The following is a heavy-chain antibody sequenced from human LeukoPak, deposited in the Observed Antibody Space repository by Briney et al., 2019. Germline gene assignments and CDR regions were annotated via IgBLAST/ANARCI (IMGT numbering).Heavy chain of an antibody. CDR2: ISSGGSTI. V-gene: IGHV3-11*04. Sequence: PGGSLRLSCAASGFIFSDYYMSWIRQAPGKGLEWLSFISSGGSTIYYADSVKGRFTISRDNARDSLYLQMNSLRDDDTSVYFCARDASALYWGRGTLVTVSS. D-gene: IGHD6-19*01. J-gene: IGHJ4*02. CDR3: ARDASALY. CDR1: GFIFSDYY.